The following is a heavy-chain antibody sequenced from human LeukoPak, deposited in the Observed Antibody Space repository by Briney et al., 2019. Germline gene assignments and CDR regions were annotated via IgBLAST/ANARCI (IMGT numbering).Heavy chain of an antibody. CDR3: ARSSGYLFDP. J-gene: IGHJ5*02. Sequence: PSETLSLTCTVSGGSISSYYWSWIRQPPGKGLEWIGEINHSGSTNHNPSLKSRVTISVDTSKNQFSLKLSSVSAADTAVYYCARSSGYLFDPWGQGILVTVSS. D-gene: IGHD3-22*01. CDR2: INHSGST. CDR1: GGSISSYY. V-gene: IGHV4-34*01.